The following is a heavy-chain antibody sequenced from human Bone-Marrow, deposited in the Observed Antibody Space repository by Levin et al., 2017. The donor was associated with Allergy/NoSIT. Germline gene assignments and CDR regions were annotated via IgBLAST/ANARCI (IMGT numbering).Heavy chain of an antibody. CDR1: GFTFSSYG. CDR3: AKPRAGSTTATPTFDQ. J-gene: IGHJ4*02. V-gene: IGHV3-30*18. Sequence: TGGSLRLSCAASGFTFSSYGMHWVRQAPDKGLQWVSVISYDGSEKYYGDSVKGRFTISRDDSKNTLYLQMNSLRDDDTAVYYCAKPRAGSTTATPTFDQWGQGTLVTVS. CDR2: ISYDGSEK. D-gene: IGHD5/OR15-5a*01.